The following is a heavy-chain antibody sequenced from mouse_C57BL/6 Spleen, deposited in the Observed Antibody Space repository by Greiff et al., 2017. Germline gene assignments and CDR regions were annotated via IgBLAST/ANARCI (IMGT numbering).Heavy chain of an antibody. J-gene: IGHJ3*01. CDR2: IDPNSGGT. V-gene: IGHV1-72*01. CDR3: AGSSFFAY. CDR1: GYTFTSYW. Sequence: VQLQQPGAELVKPGASVKLSCKASGYTFTSYWMHWVKQRPGRGLEWIGRIDPNSGGTKYNEKFKSKATLTVDKSSSTANMQLSNLSSDDSAAYSGAGSSFFAYWGQGTLVTVSA.